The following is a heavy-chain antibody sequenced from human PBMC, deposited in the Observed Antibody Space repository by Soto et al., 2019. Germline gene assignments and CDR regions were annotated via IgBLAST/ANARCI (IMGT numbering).Heavy chain of an antibody. J-gene: IGHJ5*02. CDR1: LYSVPYDY. Sequence: GSVXGPFKASLYSVPYDYMHFCREAPGQGLEGMGWINPNSGGTNYAQKFQGRVTMTRDTSISTAYMELRRLRSDDTAVYYCARDLYNRHEDTCLETWGQGTLV. CDR3: ARDLYNRHEDTCLET. CDR2: INPNSGGT. D-gene: IGHD1-1*01. V-gene: IGHV1-2*02.